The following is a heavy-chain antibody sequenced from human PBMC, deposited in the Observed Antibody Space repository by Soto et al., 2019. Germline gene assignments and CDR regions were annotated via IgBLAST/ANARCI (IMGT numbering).Heavy chain of an antibody. Sequence: ASVKVSCKASGYTFTRYDIIWVGQATGREGEGVGWMNPNSGNTGYAQKFQGRVTMTRNTSMSTAYMELSSLRYQDTAVYYCAKGGIGGFYDFWTGYGSRDGMDVWGQGNMVTVSS. CDR3: AKGGIGGFYDFWTGYGSRDGMDV. V-gene: IGHV1-8*01. J-gene: IGHJ6*02. D-gene: IGHD3-3*01. CDR1: GYTFTRYD. CDR2: MNPNSGNT.